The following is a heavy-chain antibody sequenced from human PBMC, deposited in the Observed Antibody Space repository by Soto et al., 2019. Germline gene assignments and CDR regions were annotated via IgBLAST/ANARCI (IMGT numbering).Heavy chain of an antibody. D-gene: IGHD2-21*01. J-gene: IGHJ5*02. CDR1: GAALNSGNYY. CDR3: ARLRIATNNYKWFDP. V-gene: IGHV4-31*03. CDR2: IYVTGAV. Sequence: SETLSLTCSVSGAALNSGNYYWSWIRQVPGKGLEWIGHIYVTGAVDYNPSLRDRITISQDTSERQFSPNLGLVTAADTAVYYCARLRIATNNYKWFDPWGQGTLVTVSS.